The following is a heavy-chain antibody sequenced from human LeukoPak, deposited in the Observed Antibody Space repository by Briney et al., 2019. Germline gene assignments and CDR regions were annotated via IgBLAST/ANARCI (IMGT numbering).Heavy chain of an antibody. V-gene: IGHV1-18*01. J-gene: IGHJ4*02. D-gene: IGHD5-18*01. CDR1: GYTFTSYG. Sequence: GASVKVSCKASGYTFTSYGISWVRQAPGQGLEWMGWISAYNGNTNYAQKLQGRVTMTTDTSTSAAYMELRSLRSDDTAVYYCARNHVDTAMVLFDYWGQGTLVTVSS. CDR3: ARNHVDTAMVLFDY. CDR2: ISAYNGNT.